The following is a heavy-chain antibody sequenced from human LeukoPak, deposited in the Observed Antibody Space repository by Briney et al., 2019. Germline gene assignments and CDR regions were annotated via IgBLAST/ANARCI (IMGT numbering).Heavy chain of an antibody. J-gene: IGHJ3*02. Sequence: ASVKVSCKASGYTFTGYYMHWVRQAPGQGLEWMGWVNPNSGGTNYAQKFQGRVTMTRDTSTSTVYMELSSLRSEDTAVYYCARELRGSITMVRGVIDAFDIWGQGTMVTVSS. V-gene: IGHV1-2*02. CDR3: ARELRGSITMVRGVIDAFDI. D-gene: IGHD3-10*01. CDR2: VNPNSGGT. CDR1: GYTFTGYY.